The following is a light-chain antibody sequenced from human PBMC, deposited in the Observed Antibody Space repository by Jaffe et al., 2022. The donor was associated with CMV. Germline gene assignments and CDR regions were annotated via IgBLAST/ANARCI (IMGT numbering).Light chain of an antibody. CDR2: NNN. J-gene: IGLJ2*01. Sequence: QSVLTQPPSASGTPGQRVTISCSGSRSNIASSPVNWYQQVPGTAPKLLIYNNNQRPSGVPDRFSGSKSGTSASLAISGLQSEDEADYYCAAWDDSLNGVVFGGGTKLTVL. CDR1: RSNIASSP. V-gene: IGLV1-44*01. CDR3: AAWDDSLNGVV.